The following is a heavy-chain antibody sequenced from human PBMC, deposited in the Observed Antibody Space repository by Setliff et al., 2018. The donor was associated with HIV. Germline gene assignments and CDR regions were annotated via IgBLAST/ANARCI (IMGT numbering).Heavy chain of an antibody. J-gene: IGHJ4*02. CDR3: ARVLYGGGSWPFDY. CDR1: GGSINTYY. V-gene: IGHV4-4*07. Sequence: KTSETLSLTCTVSGGSINTYYWSWIRQPAGKGLEWTGRFYTSGSTNYNPSLRSRVTISIDTSKNQFSLNLRSVTAADTAVYYCARVLYGGGSWPFDYWGQGTLVTVSS. D-gene: IGHD3-10*01. CDR2: FYTSGST.